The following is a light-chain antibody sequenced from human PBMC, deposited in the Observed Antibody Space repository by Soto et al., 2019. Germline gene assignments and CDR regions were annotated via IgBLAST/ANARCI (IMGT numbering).Light chain of an antibody. V-gene: IGLV3-1*01. CDR3: QAWDSSVYV. CDR1: KLGDKY. J-gene: IGLJ1*01. CDR2: QDS. Sequence: SYELTQPPSVSVSPGQTASITCSGDKLGDKYACWYQQKPGQSPVLVIYQDSKRPSGIPERFSGSNSGNPATLTISGTQAMDEADYYCQAWDSSVYVFGTGTKVTVL.